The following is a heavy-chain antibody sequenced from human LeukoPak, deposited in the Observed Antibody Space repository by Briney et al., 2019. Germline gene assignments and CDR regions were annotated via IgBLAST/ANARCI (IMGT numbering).Heavy chain of an antibody. J-gene: IGHJ4*02. CDR3: ARDVVGAPAVFGAWVFDY. CDR1: GDSVSSNSAA. D-gene: IGHD1-26*01. V-gene: IGHV6-1*01. CDR2: TYYRSKWYN. Sequence: SQTLSLTCAISGDSVSSNSAAWNWIRQSPSRGLEWLGRTYYRSKWYNDYAVSVKSRITINPDTSKNQFSLQLNSVTPEDTAVYYCARDVVGAPAVFGAWVFDYWGQGTLVTVSS.